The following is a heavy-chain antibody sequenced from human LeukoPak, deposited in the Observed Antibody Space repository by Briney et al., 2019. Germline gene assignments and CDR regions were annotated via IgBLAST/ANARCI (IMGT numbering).Heavy chain of an antibody. Sequence: PGGSLRLSCGASGFTFSSYWMHWVRQAPGKGLVWVSRINNDGSSTSYADSVQGRFTISRDNAKNTLYLQMNSLRAEDTALYYCARVARGGYYYYYMDVWGKGTTVTVSS. CDR2: INNDGSST. CDR3: ARVARGGYYYYYMDV. CDR1: GFTFSSYW. V-gene: IGHV3-74*01. J-gene: IGHJ6*03. D-gene: IGHD3-10*01.